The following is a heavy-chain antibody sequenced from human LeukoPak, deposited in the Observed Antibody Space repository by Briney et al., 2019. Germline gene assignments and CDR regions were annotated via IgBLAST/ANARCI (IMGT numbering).Heavy chain of an antibody. D-gene: IGHD1-1*01. J-gene: IGHJ4*02. CDR3: ARGPRGGNWNEALDY. CDR2: FFPGDSDI. CDR1: GYSFTTYW. Sequence: GESLKISCKASGYSFTTYWLGWVRQMPGKGLEWMGMFFPGDSDIRYSPSFQGQVTISADRSITTAYLQWSSLKASDTAIYYCARGPRGGNWNEALDYWGQGTLVTVSS. V-gene: IGHV5-51*01.